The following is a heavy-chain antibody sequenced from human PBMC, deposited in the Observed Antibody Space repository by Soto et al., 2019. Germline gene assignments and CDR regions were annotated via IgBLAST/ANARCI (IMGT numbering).Heavy chain of an antibody. CDR3: ARGNCSSTSCYDYYGMDV. CDR2: ISAYNGNT. Sequence: ASVKVSCKASGYTFTSYGISWVRQAPGQGLEWMGWISAYNGNTNYAQKLQGRVTMTTDTSTSTAYMELRSLRSDDTAVYYCARGNCSSTSCYDYYGMDVWGPGTTVTVSS. D-gene: IGHD2-2*01. J-gene: IGHJ6*02. V-gene: IGHV1-18*04. CDR1: GYTFTSYG.